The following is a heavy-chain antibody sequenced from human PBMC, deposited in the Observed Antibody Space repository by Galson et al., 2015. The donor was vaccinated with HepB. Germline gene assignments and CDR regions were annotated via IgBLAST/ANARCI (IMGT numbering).Heavy chain of an antibody. D-gene: IGHD5-12*01. CDR1: AGTFSTYT. CDR3: ARDKYSGYDFALDAFDI. V-gene: IGHV1-69*13. CDR2: IIPVLGTT. Sequence: SVKVSCKASAGTFSTYTISWVRQAPGQGLEWMGGIIPVLGTTNYAQKFQDRVTITADESTGTVFMDLSSLRFEDTAMYYCARDKYSGYDFALDAFDIWGQGTLVIVSS. J-gene: IGHJ3*02.